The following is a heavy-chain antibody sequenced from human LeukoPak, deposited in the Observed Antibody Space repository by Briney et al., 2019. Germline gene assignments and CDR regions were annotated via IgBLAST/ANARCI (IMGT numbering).Heavy chain of an antibody. V-gene: IGHV3-23*01. CDR1: GFIFSNYA. J-gene: IGHJ4*02. CDR2: ISGSGGTT. CDR3: AKVQEMDTILPPFHY. D-gene: IGHD5-24*01. Sequence: GGSLRLSCAASGFIFSNYAMSWVRQAPGKGLEWVSAISGSGGTTFYADSVKGRFTISRGNSKNTLYLQVNSLRAADTAIYYCAKVQEMDTILPPFHYWGQGTLVTVSS.